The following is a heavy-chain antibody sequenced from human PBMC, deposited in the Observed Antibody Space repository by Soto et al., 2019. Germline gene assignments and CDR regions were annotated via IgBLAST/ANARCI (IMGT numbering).Heavy chain of an antibody. CDR2: INSDGSST. CDR3: ARDGSGSYFYWYFDL. J-gene: IGHJ2*01. D-gene: IGHD3-10*01. V-gene: IGHV3-74*01. Sequence: EVQLVESGGGLVQPGGSLRLSCAASGFTFSRYWMHWVRQAPGKGLVWVARINSDGSSTSYADSVKGRFTISRDNAKNTLYLQMNSLRAEDTAVYYCARDGSGSYFYWYFDLWGRGTLVTVSS. CDR1: GFTFSRYW.